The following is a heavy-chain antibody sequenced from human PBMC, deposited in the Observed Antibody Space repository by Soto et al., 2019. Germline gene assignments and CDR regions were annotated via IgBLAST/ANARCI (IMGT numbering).Heavy chain of an antibody. V-gene: IGHV3-30*18. CDR3: AKTTRAVRYFDPLDY. Sequence: GESLKISCAASGFTFSSYGMHWVRQAPGKGLEWVAVISYDGSNKYYADSVKGRITISRDNSKNTLYLQMNSLRAEDTAVFYCAKTTRAVRYFDPLDYWGQGTLVTVSS. J-gene: IGHJ4*02. D-gene: IGHD3-9*01. CDR2: ISYDGSNK. CDR1: GFTFSSYG.